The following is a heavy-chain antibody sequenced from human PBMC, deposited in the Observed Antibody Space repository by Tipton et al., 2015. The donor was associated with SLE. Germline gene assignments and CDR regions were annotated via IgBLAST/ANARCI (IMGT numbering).Heavy chain of an antibody. CDR2: ISYDGSNK. V-gene: IGHV3-30*04. Sequence: SLRLSCAASGFTFSSYAMHWVRQAPGKGLEWVAVISYDGSNKYYADSVKGRFTISRDNSKNTLYLQMNSLRAEDTAVYYCARERGLVADYWGQGTLVTVSS. J-gene: IGHJ4*02. CDR1: GFTFSSYA. D-gene: IGHD2-2*01. CDR3: ARERGLVADY.